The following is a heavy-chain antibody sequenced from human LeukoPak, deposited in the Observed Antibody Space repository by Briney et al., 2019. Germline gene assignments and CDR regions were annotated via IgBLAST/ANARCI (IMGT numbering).Heavy chain of an antibody. CDR3: ARERLSDYYDSSGFYP. J-gene: IGHJ5*02. D-gene: IGHD3-22*01. CDR2: ITSSSTTI. CDR1: GFTFSSYS. V-gene: IGHV3-48*02. Sequence: GGSLRLSCAASGFTFSSYSMNWVRQAPGKGLEWLSYITSSSTTIYYADSVRGRFTVSRDNAKNSLYLQMNSLRDEDTAVYYCARERLSDYYDSSGFYPWDQGTLVTVSS.